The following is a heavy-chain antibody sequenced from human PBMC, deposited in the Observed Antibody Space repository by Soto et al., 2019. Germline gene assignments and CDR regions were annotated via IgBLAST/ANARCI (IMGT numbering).Heavy chain of an antibody. V-gene: IGHV4-31*03. J-gene: IGHJ6*02. CDR3: GKEGSNKTYYYYGRDV. D-gene: IGHD2-15*01. Sequence: SETLSLTCTVSGGYISSGGYSWTWIRQHPGKGLEWIGYIYYSGSTYYKPSLKSRVTISVDTSKNQLSLKLSSVTAADTAVYYCGKEGSNKTYYYYGRDVWGQGTTVTVSS. CDR1: GGYISSGGYS. CDR2: IYYSGST.